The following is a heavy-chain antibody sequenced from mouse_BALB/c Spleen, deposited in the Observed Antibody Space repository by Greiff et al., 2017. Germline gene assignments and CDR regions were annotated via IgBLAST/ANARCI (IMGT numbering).Heavy chain of an antibody. D-gene: IGHD2-1*01. CDR1: GFTFSSYT. Sequence: EVKVVESGGGLVQPGGSLKLSCAASGFTFSSYTMSWVRQTPEKRLEWVAYISNGGGSTYYPDTVKGRFTISRDNAKNTLYLQMSSLKSEDTAMYYCARGSYGNYRYAMDYWGQGTSVTVSS. J-gene: IGHJ4*01. CDR3: ARGSYGNYRYAMDY. V-gene: IGHV5-12-2*01. CDR2: ISNGGGST.